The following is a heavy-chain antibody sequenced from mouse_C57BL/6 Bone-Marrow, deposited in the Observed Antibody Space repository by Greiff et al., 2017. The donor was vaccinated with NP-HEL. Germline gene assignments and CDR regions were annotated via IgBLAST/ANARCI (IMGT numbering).Heavy chain of an antibody. J-gene: IGHJ1*03. Sequence: EVQLQQSGPELVKPGASVKISCKASGYSFTGYYMNWVKQSPEKSLEWIGAINPSTGCTTYHQKFQAKATLPVDKSSSTAYMQLKSLTSEDSAVYYCVGSSYFYWYFDVWGTGTTVTVSS. CDR1: GYSFTGYY. V-gene: IGHV1-42*01. CDR3: VGSSYFYWYFDV. D-gene: IGHD1-1*01. CDR2: INPSTGCT.